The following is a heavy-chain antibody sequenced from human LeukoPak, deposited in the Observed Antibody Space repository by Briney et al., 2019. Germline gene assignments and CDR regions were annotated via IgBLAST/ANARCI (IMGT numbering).Heavy chain of an antibody. Sequence: PGGSLRLSCAASGFTVSSNYMSWVRQAPGKGLEWVSVIYSCGSTYYADSVKGRFTISRDNSKNTLYLQMNSLRAEDTAVYYCARVYYGDYGFDYWGQGTLVTVS. CDR3: ARVYYGDYGFDY. V-gene: IGHV3-66*03. D-gene: IGHD4-17*01. CDR1: GFTVSSNY. CDR2: IYSCGST. J-gene: IGHJ4*02.